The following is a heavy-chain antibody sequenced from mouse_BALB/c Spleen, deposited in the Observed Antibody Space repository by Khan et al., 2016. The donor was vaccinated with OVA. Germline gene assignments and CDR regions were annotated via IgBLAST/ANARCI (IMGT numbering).Heavy chain of an antibody. Sequence: VQLKQSGAELVKSGATVKLSCTASGFNFKDTYMHWLQQWPEQGLEWIGRIDPPNGNTKYESKFQGKATFTAATSSKTAYLQLSSLTSEDTAVYYCARVTKKWGQGTTLTVSS. J-gene: IGHJ2*01. CDR1: GFNFKDTY. CDR3: ARVTKK. D-gene: IGHD2-13*01. V-gene: IGHV14-3*02. CDR2: IDPPNGNT.